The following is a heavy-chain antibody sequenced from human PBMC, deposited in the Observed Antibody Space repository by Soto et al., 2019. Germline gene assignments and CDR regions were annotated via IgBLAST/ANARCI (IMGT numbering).Heavy chain of an antibody. CDR3: ARESIAAAGNNWFDP. CDR2: ISSSSSYI. Sequence: GGSLRLSCAASGFTFSSYSMNWVRQAPGKGLEWVSSISSSSSYIYYADSVKGRFTISRDNAKNSLYLQMNSLRAEDTAVYYCARESIAAAGNNWFDPWGQGTLVTVS. CDR1: GFTFSSYS. V-gene: IGHV3-21*01. D-gene: IGHD6-13*01. J-gene: IGHJ5*02.